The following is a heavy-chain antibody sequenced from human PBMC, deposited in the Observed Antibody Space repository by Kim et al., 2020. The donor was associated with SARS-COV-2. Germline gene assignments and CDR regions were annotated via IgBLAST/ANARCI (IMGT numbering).Heavy chain of an antibody. Sequence: SETLSLTCTVSGGSISYYYWSWIRQPPGKGLEWIGYIYYSGSTKYNPSLKSRVTISVDTSKNQFSLKLSSVTAADTAVYYCARDLDVSSSGSFDSWGQGTLVTVSS. V-gene: IGHV4-59*01. CDR2: IYYSGST. D-gene: IGHD3-10*01. CDR1: GGSISYYY. J-gene: IGHJ5*01. CDR3: ARDLDVSSSGSFDS.